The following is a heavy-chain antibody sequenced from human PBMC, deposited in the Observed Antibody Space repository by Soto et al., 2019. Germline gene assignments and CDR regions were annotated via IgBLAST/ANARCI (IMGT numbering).Heavy chain of an antibody. D-gene: IGHD2-15*01. CDR2: IYHSGST. CDR1: GGSISRGGYS. CDR3: ASAAPRYFMGVSCYSGWAY. J-gene: IGHJ4*02. V-gene: IGHV4-30-2*01. Sequence: PSETLSLTCAVSGGSISRGGYSWSWIRQPPGKGLEWIGDIYHSGSTYYNPSLKSRVTISVDTSKNQFSLKLSSVTAADTAVYCCASAAPRYFMGVSCYSGWAYWAQGTLVT.